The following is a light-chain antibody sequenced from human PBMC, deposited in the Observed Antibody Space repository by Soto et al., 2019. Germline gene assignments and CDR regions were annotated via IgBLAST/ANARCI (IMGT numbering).Light chain of an antibody. CDR2: SAS. Sequence: DIQLTQSPSSLSASVGDRVTITCQVSQGISSYLNWYRQKPGKVPKLLIYSASNLQSGVPSRFSGSGSGTDFTLTISSLQPEDFATYYCQQLNSYPQLTFGQGTRLEI. CDR3: QQLNSYPQLT. V-gene: IGKV1-27*01. J-gene: IGKJ5*01. CDR1: QGISSY.